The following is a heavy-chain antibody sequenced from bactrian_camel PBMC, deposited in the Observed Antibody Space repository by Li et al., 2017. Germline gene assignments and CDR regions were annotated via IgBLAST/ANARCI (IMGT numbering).Heavy chain of an antibody. V-gene: IGHV3S1*01. CDR2: IWIPYGST. J-gene: IGHJ4*01. Sequence: VQLVESGGGSVQAGGSLRLACSASGYTYASACMGWFRQAPGKEREGVAAIWIPYGSTYYADSVTGRFTISRDNAKNTAYLQMNSLKMEDTGMYYCATSMGWVRASNYWGQGTQVTVS. CDR3: ATSMGWVRASNY. CDR1: GYTYASAC. D-gene: IGHD5*01.